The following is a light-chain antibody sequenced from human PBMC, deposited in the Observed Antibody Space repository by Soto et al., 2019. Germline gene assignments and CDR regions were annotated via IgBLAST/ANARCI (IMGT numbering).Light chain of an antibody. Sequence: SVLAQPASVSGSPGQSIAISCTGTSSDVGAYNYVSWYQQHPGKAPKLMIFDVTNRPSGVSDRFSGSKSGNTASLTISGLQAEYEADYYCSSYTSSSTYVFGTGTKVTVL. CDR2: DVT. V-gene: IGLV2-14*03. J-gene: IGLJ1*01. CDR3: SSYTSSSTYV. CDR1: SSDVGAYNY.